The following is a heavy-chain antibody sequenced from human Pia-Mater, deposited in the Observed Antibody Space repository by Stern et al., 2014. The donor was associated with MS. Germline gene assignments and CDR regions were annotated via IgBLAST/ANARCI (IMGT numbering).Heavy chain of an antibody. CDR1: GYTFNKYG. Sequence: QVQLVQSGAELKKPGASVKVSCKASGYTFNKYGIIWVRQAPGQGLEWMGGIKANSGTTNSAQNIQRRLNISTDKSTSPAYMELRSLRSDDTAVYWLDPWGQGTLVTVSS. J-gene: IGHJ5*02. V-gene: IGHV1-18*04. CDR2: IKANSGTT. CDR3: DP.